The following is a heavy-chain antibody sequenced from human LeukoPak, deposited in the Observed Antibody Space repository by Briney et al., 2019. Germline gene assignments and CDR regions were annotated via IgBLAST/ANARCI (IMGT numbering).Heavy chain of an antibody. V-gene: IGHV4-39*07. CDR1: GGSISSSSYY. J-gene: IGHJ4*02. CDR3: ALSAGYYDSSGYHNFDY. Sequence: SETLSLTCTVSGGSISSSSYYWGWIRQPPGKGLEWIGSIYYSGSTYYNPSLKSRVTISVDTSKNQFSLKLSSVTAADTAVYYCALSAGYYDSSGYHNFDYWGQGTLVTVSS. D-gene: IGHD3-22*01. CDR2: IYYSGST.